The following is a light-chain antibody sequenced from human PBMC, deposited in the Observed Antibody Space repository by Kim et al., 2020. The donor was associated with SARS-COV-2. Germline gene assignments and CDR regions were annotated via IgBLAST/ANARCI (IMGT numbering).Light chain of an antibody. CDR3: QAWESSTKGV. J-gene: IGLJ3*02. Sequence: SYELTQPPSVSVSPGQTASITCSCDKLGGKYVCWYQQKPGQSPVLVIYQDTKRPSGIPERFSGSNSGNTATLTISGTQAMDEADYYCQAWESSTKGVFGG. V-gene: IGLV3-1*01. CDR2: QDT. CDR1: KLGGKY.